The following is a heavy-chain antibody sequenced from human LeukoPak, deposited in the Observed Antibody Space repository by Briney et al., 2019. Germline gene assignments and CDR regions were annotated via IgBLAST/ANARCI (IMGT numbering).Heavy chain of an antibody. J-gene: IGHJ1*01. CDR1: GGSISGYY. Sequence: SETLSLTCTVSGGSISGYYWNWIRQSAGKGLEWIGRIYANGGTNYNPSLRSRVSMSVDTSKNQFSLKLTSVTAADAAIYYCARDFTRNSYAVAEFFHPWGQGTLVSVSS. D-gene: IGHD5-18*01. V-gene: IGHV4-4*07. CDR2: IYANGGT. CDR3: ARDFTRNSYAVAEFFHP.